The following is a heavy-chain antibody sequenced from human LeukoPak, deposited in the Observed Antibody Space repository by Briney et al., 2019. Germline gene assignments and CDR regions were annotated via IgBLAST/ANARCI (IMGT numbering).Heavy chain of an antibody. CDR1: GFTFSDYY. CDR2: ISSSGSTI. V-gene: IGHV3-11*01. Sequence: GGSLRLSCAASGFTFSDYYMSWIRQAPGKGLEWVSYISSSGSTIYYADSVKGRFTISRDNAKNSLYLQMNSLRAEDTAVYYCANWISASRPFDYWGQGTLVTVSS. J-gene: IGHJ4*02. CDR3: ANWISASRPFDY. D-gene: IGHD1-1*01.